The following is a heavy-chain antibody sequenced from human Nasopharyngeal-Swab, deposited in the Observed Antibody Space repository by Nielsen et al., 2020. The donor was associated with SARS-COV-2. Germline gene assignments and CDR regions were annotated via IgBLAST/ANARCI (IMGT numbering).Heavy chain of an antibody. J-gene: IGHJ3*02. V-gene: IGHV3-64*04. CDR3: AKPTTRSAFDT. Sequence: GGSLRLSCSASGFTFTSYAMNWVRQAPGNGLEFVSAIDNNGGATYYADSVRGRFTISRDNSKNTLFLQMNSLIAEDTAVYYCAKPTTRSAFDTWGQGTMVTVSS. CDR1: GFTFTSYA. D-gene: IGHD1-7*01. CDR2: IDNNGGAT.